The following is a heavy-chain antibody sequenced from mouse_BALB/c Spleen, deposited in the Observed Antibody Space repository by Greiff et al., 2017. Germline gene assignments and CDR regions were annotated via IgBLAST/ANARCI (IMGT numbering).Heavy chain of an antibody. CDR1: GYTFTSYW. V-gene: IGHV1-7*01. CDR2: INPSTGYT. J-gene: IGHJ2*01. CDR3: AREREYYFDY. Sequence: VQLQQSGAELAKPGASVKMSCKASGYTFTSYWMHWVKQRPGQGLEWIGYINPSTGYTEYNQKFKDKATLTADKSSSTAYMQLSSLTSEDSAVYYCAREREYYFDYWGQGTTLTVSS.